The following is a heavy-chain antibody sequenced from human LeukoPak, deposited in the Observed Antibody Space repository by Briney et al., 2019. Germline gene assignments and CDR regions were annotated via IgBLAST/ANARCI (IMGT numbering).Heavy chain of an antibody. Sequence: PSQTLSLTRTLSLGTISRYYCSGVREPAAKGVEGIGRIYHSESTHYKPPHESRVTMSVDTSKNPFSPKLSSVTAADAAVYYCARRGYSSGYFDYWGQGTLVTVSS. CDR3: ARRGYSSGYFDY. CDR1: LGTISRYY. D-gene: IGHD5-18*01. J-gene: IGHJ4*02. V-gene: IGHV4-4*07. CDR2: IYHSEST.